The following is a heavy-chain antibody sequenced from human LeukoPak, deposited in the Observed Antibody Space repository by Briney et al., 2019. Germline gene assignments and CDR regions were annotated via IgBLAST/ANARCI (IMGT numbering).Heavy chain of an antibody. CDR3: AKDYGPYYASGSSYFEY. V-gene: IGHV3-30*18. CDR1: GFTFSTYG. CDR2: IIHDGSNK. J-gene: IGHJ4*02. D-gene: IGHD3-10*01. Sequence: GGSLRLSCAASGFTFSTYGMHWVRQAPGKGLEWVAVIIHDGSNKYYADSVKGRFTISRDNSRNSLYLQMSNLRPGDTAVYYCAKDYGPYYASGSSYFEYWGQGVLVTVSS.